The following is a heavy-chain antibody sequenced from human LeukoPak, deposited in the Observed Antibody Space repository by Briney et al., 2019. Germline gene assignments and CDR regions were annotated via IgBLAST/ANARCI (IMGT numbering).Heavy chain of an antibody. CDR1: GGSISSYY. D-gene: IGHD2-15*01. CDR3: ARDPSHHSGTFDI. V-gene: IGHV4-59*01. J-gene: IGHJ3*02. Sequence: PSETLSLTCTVSGGSISSYYWSWIRQPPGKGLEWIGYIYYSGSTNYNPSLKSRVTISVDTSKNQFSLRLRSVTAADTAVYYCARDPSHHSGTFDIWGQGTMVTVSS. CDR2: IYYSGST.